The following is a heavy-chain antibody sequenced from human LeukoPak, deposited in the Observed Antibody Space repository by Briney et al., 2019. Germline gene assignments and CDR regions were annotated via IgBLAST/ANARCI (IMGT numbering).Heavy chain of an antibody. J-gene: IGHJ6*02. Sequence: SETLSLTCTVSGGSISSYYWSWIRQPPGKGLEWIGDIYYSGSTNYNPSLKSRVTISVDTSKNQFSLKLSSVTAADTAVYYCARLPPPSGYYYYYGMDVWGQGTTVTVSS. V-gene: IGHV4-59*08. CDR3: ARLPPPSGYYYYYGMDV. CDR2: IYYSGST. CDR1: GGSISSYY.